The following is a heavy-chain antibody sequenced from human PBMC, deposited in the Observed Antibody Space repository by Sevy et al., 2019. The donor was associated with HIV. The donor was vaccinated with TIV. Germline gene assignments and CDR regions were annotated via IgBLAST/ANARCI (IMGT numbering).Heavy chain of an antibody. CDR1: GFTVSSNY. Sequence: GGSLRLSCAASGFTVSSNYMSWVRQAPGKGLEWVSVIYAGGSTYYADSVKGRFTISRDNSKNTRYLQMNSLRAEDTAGYYCATHASDYDSTGYLERDAFDIWGQGTMVTVSS. CDR3: ATHASDYDSTGYLERDAFDI. V-gene: IGHV3-53*01. CDR2: IYAGGST. J-gene: IGHJ3*02. D-gene: IGHD3-22*01.